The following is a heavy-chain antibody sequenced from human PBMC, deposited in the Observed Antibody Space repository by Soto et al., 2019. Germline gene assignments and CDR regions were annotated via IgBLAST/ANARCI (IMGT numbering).Heavy chain of an antibody. CDR3: ARGQGIQLWSYYYYGMDV. Sequence: QVQLVQSGAEVKKPGASVKVSCKASGYTFTSYDINWVRQATGQGLEWMGWMNPNSGNTGYAQKFQGRVTMTRNTTISTAYRELSSLRSEDTAVYYSARGQGIQLWSYYYYGMDVWGQETTVTVSS. D-gene: IGHD5-18*01. CDR1: GYTFTSYD. V-gene: IGHV1-8*01. CDR2: MNPNSGNT. J-gene: IGHJ6*02.